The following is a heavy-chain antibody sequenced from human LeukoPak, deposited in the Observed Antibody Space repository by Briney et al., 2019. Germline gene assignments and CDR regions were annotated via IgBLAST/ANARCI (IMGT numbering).Heavy chain of an antibody. V-gene: IGHV4-39*01. CDR2: IYYSGST. J-gene: IGHJ5*02. CDR3: ARVASSGWYWFDP. CDR1: GGSISNSNYY. D-gene: IGHD6-19*01. Sequence: SETLSLTCTVSGGSISNSNYYWGWIRQPPGKGLEWIGNIYYSGSTYYNPSLKSRVTISVDTSKNQFSLKLSSVTAADTAVYYCARVASSGWYWFDPWGQGTLVTVSS.